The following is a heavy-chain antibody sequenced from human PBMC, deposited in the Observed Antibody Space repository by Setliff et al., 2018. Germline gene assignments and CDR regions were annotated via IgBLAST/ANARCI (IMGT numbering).Heavy chain of an antibody. J-gene: IGHJ6*03. V-gene: IGHV4-4*02. D-gene: IGHD2-21*01. CDR2: IYHSGGI. CDR3: ARGLEGEDYFYYMDV. CDR1: GGSISSSNW. Sequence: SETLSLTCAVSGGSISSSNWWTWVRQPPGKGLEWIGEIYHSGGINYNPSLKSRVTMSVDKSKNQFSLKLTSVTAADTAVYYCARGLEGEDYFYYMDVWGKGNTVTVSS.